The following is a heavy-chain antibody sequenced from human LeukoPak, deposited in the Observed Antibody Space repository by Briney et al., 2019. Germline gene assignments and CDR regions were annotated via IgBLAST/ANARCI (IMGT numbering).Heavy chain of an antibody. Sequence: HPGGSLRLSCAASGFTFSTSAMHWVRQAPGKGLEWVAVMSSDGSTIQYADSVKGRFTISRGNSKNTLYLQMNSLRPEDTAVYYCAKLAGTTFFDYWGQGTLVTVSS. CDR2: MSSDGSTI. V-gene: IGHV3-30*04. D-gene: IGHD1-1*01. J-gene: IGHJ4*02. CDR1: GFTFSTSA. CDR3: AKLAGTTFFDY.